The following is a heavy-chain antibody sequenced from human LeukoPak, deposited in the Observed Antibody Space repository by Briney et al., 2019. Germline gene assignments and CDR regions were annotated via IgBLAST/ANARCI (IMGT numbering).Heavy chain of an antibody. J-gene: IGHJ3*02. CDR3: ASEGSYKGAFDI. CDR1: GFTFSSYW. Sequence: PGGSLRLSCAASGFTFSSYWMHWVRQAPGKGLVWVSRINSDGSSTSYADSVKGRFTISRDNAKNTLYLQMNSLRAEDTAVYYCASEGSYKGAFDIWGQGTMVTVSS. V-gene: IGHV3-74*01. CDR2: INSDGSST. D-gene: IGHD2-15*01.